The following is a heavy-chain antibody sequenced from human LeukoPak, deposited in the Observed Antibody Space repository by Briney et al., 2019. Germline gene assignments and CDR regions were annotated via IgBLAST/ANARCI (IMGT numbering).Heavy chain of an antibody. CDR1: GFTFSTYE. D-gene: IGHD3-22*01. CDR3: ARENFYDNSGYTT. Sequence: SGGSLRLSCAASGFTFSTYEMNWVRQAPGKGLEWVSYISTSGTTMYYADSVKGRFTISSDNAKNSLFLQMNSLRAEDTAVYYCARENFYDNSGYTTWGQGTLVTVSS. J-gene: IGHJ4*02. V-gene: IGHV3-48*03. CDR2: ISTSGTTM.